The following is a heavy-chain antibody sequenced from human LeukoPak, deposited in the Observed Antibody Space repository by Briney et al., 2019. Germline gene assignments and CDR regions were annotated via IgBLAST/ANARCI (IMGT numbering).Heavy chain of an antibody. CDR3: TTGPGNSGY. V-gene: IGHV3-15*01. J-gene: IGHJ4*02. CDR1: GLTFSNAW. CDR2: IKSTTVDGTP. Sequence: PGGSLRLSCAVSGLTFSNAWMSCVRQAPGKGLEWVGRIKSTTVDGTPEYAAPVKGRFTISRDDSKNTVYLQMNSLKTEDTAMYYCTTGPGNSGYWGQGTLVTVSS. D-gene: IGHD4-23*01.